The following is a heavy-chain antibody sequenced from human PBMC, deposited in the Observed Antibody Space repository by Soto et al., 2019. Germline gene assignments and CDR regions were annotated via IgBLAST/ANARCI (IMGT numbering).Heavy chain of an antibody. V-gene: IGHV4-34*01. CDR1: GGSFSGYY. CDR3: ARRYGSGSCDY. Sequence: PSETLSLTCAVYGGSFSGYYWSWIRQPPGKGLEWIGEINHSGSTNYNPSLKSRVTISVDTSKNQFSLKLSSVTAADTAVYYCARRYGSGSCDYWGQGTLVTVSS. CDR2: INHSGST. D-gene: IGHD3-10*01. J-gene: IGHJ4*02.